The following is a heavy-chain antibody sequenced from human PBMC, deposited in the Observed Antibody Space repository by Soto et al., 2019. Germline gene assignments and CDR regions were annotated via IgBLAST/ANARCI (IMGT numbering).Heavy chain of an antibody. J-gene: IGHJ6*02. V-gene: IGHV1-69*13. CDR3: ARGRDGDYYYYGMDV. CDR2: IIPIFGTA. D-gene: IGHD3-10*01. CDR1: GGTFSSYA. Sequence: GASEKVSCKASGGTFSSYAISWVRQAPGQGLEWMGGIIPIFGTANYAQKFQGRVTITADESTSTAYMELSSLRSEDTAVYYCARGRDGDYYYYGMDVWGQGTTVTVSS.